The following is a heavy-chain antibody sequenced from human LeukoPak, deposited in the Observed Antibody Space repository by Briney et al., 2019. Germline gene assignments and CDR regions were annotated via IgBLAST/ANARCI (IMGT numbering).Heavy chain of an antibody. J-gene: IGHJ4*01. CDR2: IVVGSGNT. V-gene: IGHV1-58*02. CDR1: GFTFTSSA. Sequence: SVKVSCKASGFTFTSSAMQWVRQARGQRLEWIGWIVVGSGNTNYAQKFQERVTITRDMSTSTAYMELSSLRSEDTAVYYCAALPSYFYDSSCFSSRRGTGGDYWGQGTLVTVSS. CDR3: AALPSYFYDSSCFSSRRGTGGDY. D-gene: IGHD3-22*01.